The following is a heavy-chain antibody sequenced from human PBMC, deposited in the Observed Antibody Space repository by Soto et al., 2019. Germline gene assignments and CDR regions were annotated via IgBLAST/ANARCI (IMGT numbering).Heavy chain of an antibody. J-gene: IGHJ6*02. CDR3: AKGTGSSSWYAIYYYYGMDV. V-gene: IGHV3-30*18. D-gene: IGHD6-13*01. CDR1: GFTFSSYG. Sequence: ESGGGVVQPGRSLRLSCAASGFTFSSYGMHWVRQAPGKGLEWVAVISYDGSNKYYADSVKGRFTISRDNSKNTLYLQMNSLRAEDTAVYYCAKGTGSSSWYAIYYYYGMDVWGQGTTVTVSS. CDR2: ISYDGSNK.